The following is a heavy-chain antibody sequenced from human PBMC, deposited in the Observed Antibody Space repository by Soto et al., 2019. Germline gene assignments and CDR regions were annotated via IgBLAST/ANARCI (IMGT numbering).Heavy chain of an antibody. Sequence: EVQLVESGGGLVQPGGSLRLSCAVSGFTFGSYWMNWVRLIPGKGLEWVAYIKPDGSATYYVDSVKGRFTISRDNAKNALYLQMNSLRVEDTSGYYCARAGYCGPGCYYYFDCWGQGTLVTVSS. V-gene: IGHV3-7*01. CDR3: ARAGYCGPGCYYYFDC. CDR2: IKPDGSAT. D-gene: IGHD2-21*02. J-gene: IGHJ4*02. CDR1: GFTFGSYW.